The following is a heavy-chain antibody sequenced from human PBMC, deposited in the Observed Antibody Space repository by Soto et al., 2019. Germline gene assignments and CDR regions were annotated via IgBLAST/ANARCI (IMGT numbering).Heavy chain of an antibody. CDR3: ARVRVVVPAAMPVSYYYYGMDV. J-gene: IGHJ6*02. CDR2: ISYDGSNK. CDR1: GFTFSSYA. Sequence: PGGSLRLSCAASGFTFSSYAMHWVRQAPGKRLEWVAVISYDGSNKYYADSVKGRFTISRDNSKNTLYLQMNSLRAEDTAVYYCARVRVVVPAAMPVSYYYYGMDVWGQGTTVTVSS. V-gene: IGHV3-30-3*01. D-gene: IGHD2-2*01.